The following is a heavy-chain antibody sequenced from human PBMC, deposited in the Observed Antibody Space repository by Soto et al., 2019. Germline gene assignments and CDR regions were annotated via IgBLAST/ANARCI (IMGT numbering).Heavy chain of an antibody. D-gene: IGHD3-9*01. CDR2: VYYSGST. CDR1: GGSISNYY. J-gene: IGHJ5*02. V-gene: IGHV4-59*01. CDR3: VRYYLLTGFDP. Sequence: PSETLSLTCTVSGGSISNYYWTWVRQPPGKGLEWIGYVYYSGSTNYNPSLESGVSISIDASKNQFSLKMKSVTAADTAVYYCVRYYLLTGFDPWGQGALVTVSS.